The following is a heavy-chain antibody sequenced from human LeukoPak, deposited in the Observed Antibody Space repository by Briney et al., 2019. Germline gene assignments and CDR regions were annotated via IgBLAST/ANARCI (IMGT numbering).Heavy chain of an antibody. CDR1: GYTFTSYY. D-gene: IGHD1-26*01. Sequence: ALVKVSCKASGYTFTSYYMHWVRQAPGQGLEWMGIINPSGGSTSYAQKFQGRVTMTEDTSTDTAYMELSSLRSEDTAVHYCATAIGSYYGDYWGQGTLVTVSS. J-gene: IGHJ4*02. V-gene: IGHV1-46*01. CDR3: ATAIGSYYGDY. CDR2: INPSGGST.